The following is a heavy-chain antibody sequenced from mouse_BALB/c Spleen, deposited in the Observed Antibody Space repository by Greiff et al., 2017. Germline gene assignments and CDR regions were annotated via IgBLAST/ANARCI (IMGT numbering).Heavy chain of an antibody. V-gene: IGHV5-12-1*01. J-gene: IGHJ3*01. CDR1: GFAFSSYD. CDR2: ISSGGGST. CDR3: ARVYDGYSAWFAY. Sequence: VQLQQSGGGLVKPGGSLKLSCAASGFAFSSYDMSWVRQTPEKRLEWVAYISSGGGSTYYPDTVKGRFTISRDNAKNTLYLQMSSLKSEDTAMYYCARVYDGYSAWFAYWGQGTLVTVSA. D-gene: IGHD2-3*01.